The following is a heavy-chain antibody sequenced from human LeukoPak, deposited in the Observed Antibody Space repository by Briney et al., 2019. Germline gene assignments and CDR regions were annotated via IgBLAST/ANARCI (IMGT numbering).Heavy chain of an antibody. CDR2: IWYDGSNN. CDR1: GFTFSSYG. V-gene: IGHV3-33*01. D-gene: IGHD3-10*01. Sequence: AGTLRLSCAASGFTFSSYGMHWVRQAPGKGLEWVAVIWYDGSNNYYADSVKGRFTISRDNSKNTLYLQMNSLRAEDTAVYYCARMYVTMVRGVIKAHDAFDIWGQGTMVTVSS. J-gene: IGHJ3*02. CDR3: ARMYVTMVRGVIKAHDAFDI.